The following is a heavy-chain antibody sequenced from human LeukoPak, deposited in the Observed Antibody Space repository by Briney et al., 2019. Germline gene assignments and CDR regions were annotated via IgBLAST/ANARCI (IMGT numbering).Heavy chain of an antibody. CDR2: IIPIFGTA. D-gene: IGHD3-10*01. CDR3: ARAMVRGDHMHQDV. J-gene: IGHJ6*04. Sequence: SVKVSCKASGGTFSSYAIGWVRQAPGQGLEWMGGIIPIFGTANYAQKFQGRVTITTDESTSTAYMELSSLRSEDTAVYYCARAMVRGDHMHQDVWGKGTTVTVSS. V-gene: IGHV1-69*05. CDR1: GGTFSSYA.